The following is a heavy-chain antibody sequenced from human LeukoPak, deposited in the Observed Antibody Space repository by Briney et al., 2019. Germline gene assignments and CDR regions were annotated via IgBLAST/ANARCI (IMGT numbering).Heavy chain of an antibody. Sequence: PTGGSLRLSCAASGFTFSSYGMSWVRQAPGKGLEWVSAISGSGGSTYYADSVKGRVTISRDNSKNTLYLQMNSLRAEDTAVYYCAKGVGDVDIVAIPLDYWGQGTLVTVSS. CDR2: ISGSGGST. CDR1: GFTFSSYG. CDR3: AKGVGDVDIVAIPLDY. D-gene: IGHD5-12*01. J-gene: IGHJ4*02. V-gene: IGHV3-23*01.